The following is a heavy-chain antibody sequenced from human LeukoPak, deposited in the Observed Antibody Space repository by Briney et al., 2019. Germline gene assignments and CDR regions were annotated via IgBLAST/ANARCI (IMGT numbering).Heavy chain of an antibody. V-gene: IGHV1-69*04. CDR2: IIPILGIA. CDR3: ARGIPITMVRGVPYGMDV. CDR1: GGTFSSYA. Sequence: ASVKVSCKASGGTFSSYAISWVRQAPGQGLEWMGRIIPILGIANYAQKFQGRVTITADKSTSTAYMELSSLRSGDTAVYYCARGIPITMVRGVPYGMDVWGQGTTVTVSS. D-gene: IGHD3-10*01. J-gene: IGHJ6*02.